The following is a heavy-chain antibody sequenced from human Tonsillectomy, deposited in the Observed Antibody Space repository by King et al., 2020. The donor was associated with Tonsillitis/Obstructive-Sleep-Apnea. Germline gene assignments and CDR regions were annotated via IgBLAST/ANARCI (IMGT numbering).Heavy chain of an antibody. Sequence: QVQLQQWGAGLLKPSETLSLTCAIHGGFFSGYYWSWIRQPPGEGLEWIGEINHSGGTNYNPSLKSRVTISRDTSKNQISLKLNSVTAADRAVYYCVTTVGCSWTHGGQGTLVSAAS. J-gene: IGHJ4*02. CDR3: VTTVGCSWTH. CDR1: GGFFSGYY. D-gene: IGHD3-10*02. CDR2: INHSGGT. V-gene: IGHV4-34*01.